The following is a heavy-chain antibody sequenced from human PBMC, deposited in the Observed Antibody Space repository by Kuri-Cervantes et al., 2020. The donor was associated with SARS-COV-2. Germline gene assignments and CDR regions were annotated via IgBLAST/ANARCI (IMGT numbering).Heavy chain of an antibody. CDR3: ARDGLRHGYNSCLDY. J-gene: IGHJ4*02. CDR2: ISYDGSNN. V-gene: IGHV3-30*04. D-gene: IGHD5-24*01. Sequence: GSLKISCAASGFIFRNYAMHWVRQAPGKGLEWVALISYDGSNNYYADSVKGRFTISRDNSKNTLYLQMNSLRAEDTAVYYCARDGLRHGYNSCLDYWGQGTLVTVSS. CDR1: GFIFRNYA.